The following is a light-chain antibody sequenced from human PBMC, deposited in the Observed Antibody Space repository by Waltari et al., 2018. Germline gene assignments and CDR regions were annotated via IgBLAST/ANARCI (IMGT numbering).Light chain of an antibody. Sequence: EIVLTQSPGILSLSPGERATLSCRASQRVNSRYLAWYQQKPGQAPRLLIYGTSSRPTGIPDRFSGSGSETAFTLTSSRLEPEDFAVYYCQQYGDSPPYTFGHGTKLEIK. CDR3: QQYGDSPPYT. V-gene: IGKV3-20*01. CDR1: QRVNSRY. CDR2: GTS. J-gene: IGKJ2*01.